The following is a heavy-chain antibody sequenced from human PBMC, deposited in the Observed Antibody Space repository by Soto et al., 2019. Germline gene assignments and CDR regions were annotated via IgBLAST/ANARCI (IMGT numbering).Heavy chain of an antibody. CDR2: IYYSGST. J-gene: IGHJ4*02. Sequence: PSETLSLTCTVSGGSVSSGSYYWSWIRQPPGKGLEWIGYIYYSGSTNYNPSLKSRVTISVDTSKNQFSLKLSSVTAADTAVYYWGRRGGGSTVGDYWGQGTLVTVSS. V-gene: IGHV4-61*01. D-gene: IGHD4-17*01. CDR1: GGSVSSGSYY. CDR3: GRRGGGSTVGDY.